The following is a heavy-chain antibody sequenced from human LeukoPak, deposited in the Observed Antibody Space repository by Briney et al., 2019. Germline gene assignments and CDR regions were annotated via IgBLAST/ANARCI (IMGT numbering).Heavy chain of an antibody. CDR1: GGSISSTTSY. V-gene: IGHV4-39*01. CDR2: VYYSGGT. Sequence: SETLSLTCSVSGGSISSTTSYWGWIRQPPGKGLEWIGSVYYSGGTYYTSSLKSRVAISVDTSKNQFSLRLSSVTASDTAVYYCARLTPPQDYWGQGTLVTVSS. J-gene: IGHJ4*02. CDR3: ARLTPPQDY.